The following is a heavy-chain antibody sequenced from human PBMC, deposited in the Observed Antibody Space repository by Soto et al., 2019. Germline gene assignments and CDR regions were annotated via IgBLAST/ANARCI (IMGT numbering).Heavy chain of an antibody. CDR1: AFTFSSYG. CDR2: IWYVGSNK. CDR3: ARGVGFPYGPSAPPCDY. Sequence: PRQSLRLSCAASAFTFSSYGMHWVRQAPDKGMEWVAVIWYVGSNKYYADSVKGRFTISRDNSKNTLYLQMNRLRAEDTAVYYCARGVGFPYGPSAPPCDYSGQGRLASDSS. J-gene: IGHJ4*02. V-gene: IGHV3-33*01. D-gene: IGHD2-21*01.